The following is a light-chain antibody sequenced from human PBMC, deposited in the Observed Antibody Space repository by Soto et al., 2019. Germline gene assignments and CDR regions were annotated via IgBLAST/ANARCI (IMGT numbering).Light chain of an antibody. V-gene: IGLV1-40*01. Sequence: QSGLTQPPSVSGAPGQRVTISCTGSSSNIGAGYDVHWYQQLPGTAPKLLIYGNSNRPSGVPDRFSGSKSGTSASLAITRLQAEDEADYYCQSYDSSLSGLVFGTGNKLTVL. CDR2: GNS. CDR3: QSYDSSLSGLV. CDR1: SSNIGAGYD. J-gene: IGLJ1*01.